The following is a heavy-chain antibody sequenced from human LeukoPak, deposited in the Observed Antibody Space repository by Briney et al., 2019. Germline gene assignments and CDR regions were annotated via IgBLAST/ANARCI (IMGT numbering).Heavy chain of an antibody. D-gene: IGHD6-19*01. V-gene: IGHV3-30*02. CDR1: GFTFSSYG. J-gene: IGHJ4*02. CDR2: IRYDGSNK. Sequence: GGSLRLSCAASGFTFSSYGMHWVRQAPGKGLEWVAFIRYDGSNKYYADSVKGRFTISRDNSKNTLYLQMNSLRAEDTAVYYRAKDRYPLYSSGWAIDYWGQGTLVTVSS. CDR3: AKDRYPLYSSGWAIDY.